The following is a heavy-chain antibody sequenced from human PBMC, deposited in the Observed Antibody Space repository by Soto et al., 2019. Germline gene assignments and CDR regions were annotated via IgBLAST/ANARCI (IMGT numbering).Heavy chain of an antibody. CDR1: GFTFSNYW. D-gene: IGHD2-15*01. J-gene: IGHJ3*02. Sequence: PGGSLRLSCAASGFTFSNYWMSWVRQAPGKGLEWVANIKQDGNEKYSVDSVKGRFTISRDNAKNSLYLQMNSLRAEDTAVYYCARDLDQGCSGGSCYSTGAFDMWGQGTVVTVSS. CDR3: ARDLDQGCSGGSCYSTGAFDM. CDR2: IKQDGNEK. V-gene: IGHV3-7*01.